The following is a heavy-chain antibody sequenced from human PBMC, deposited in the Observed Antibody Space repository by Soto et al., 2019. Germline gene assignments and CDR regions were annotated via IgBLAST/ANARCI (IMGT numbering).Heavy chain of an antibody. CDR1: GFTFSSYA. D-gene: IGHD3-9*01. CDR2: ISGSGGNT. Sequence: GGSLRLSCAASGFTFSSYAMTWVRQAPGKGLEWVSAISGSGGNTYYADSVKGRFTISRDNSKNTLYLQMSSLRAEDTAVYYCAKVLGYYDILTGYSNFDYWGQGTLVTVS. V-gene: IGHV3-23*01. CDR3: AKVLGYYDILTGYSNFDY. J-gene: IGHJ4*02.